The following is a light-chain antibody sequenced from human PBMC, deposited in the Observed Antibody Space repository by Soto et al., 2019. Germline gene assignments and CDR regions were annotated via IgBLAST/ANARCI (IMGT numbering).Light chain of an antibody. V-gene: IGLV2-11*01. Sequence: QSALTQPSSVSGSPGQSVTISCTGTSSDVGGYNYVSWYQQHPGKAPKLMIYDVSKRPSGVPDRFSGSKSGNTASLTISGLQAEDEADYYCCSYAGSYTLYVFGTGTKVNV. CDR2: DVS. CDR1: SSDVGGYNY. J-gene: IGLJ1*01. CDR3: CSYAGSYTLYV.